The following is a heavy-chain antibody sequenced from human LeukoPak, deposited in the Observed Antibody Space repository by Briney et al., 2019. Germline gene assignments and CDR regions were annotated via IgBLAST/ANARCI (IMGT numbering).Heavy chain of an antibody. Sequence: GGSLRLSCTASGFSVSSNYMSWVRQAPGKGLEWVSAISGSGGSTYYADSVKGRFTISRDNSKNTLYLQMNSLRAEDTAVYYCAKTSPQKRITNWFDPWGQGTLVTVSS. CDR3: AKTSPQKRITNWFDP. V-gene: IGHV3-23*01. CDR2: ISGSGGST. J-gene: IGHJ5*02. CDR1: GFSVSSNY. D-gene: IGHD3-10*01.